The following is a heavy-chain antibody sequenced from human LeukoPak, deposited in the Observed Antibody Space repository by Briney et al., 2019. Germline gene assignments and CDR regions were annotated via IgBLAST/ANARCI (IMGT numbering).Heavy chain of an antibody. CDR1: GYTLTELS. CDR2: FDPEDGET. D-gene: IGHD2-15*01. Sequence: ASVKVSCKVSGYTLTELSMHWVRQAPGKGLEWMGGFDPEDGETIYAQKFQGRVTMTEDTSTDTAYMELSSLRSEDTAVYYCATWVAATTHNWFDPWGQGTLVTVSS. V-gene: IGHV1-24*01. J-gene: IGHJ5*02. CDR3: ATWVAATTHNWFDP.